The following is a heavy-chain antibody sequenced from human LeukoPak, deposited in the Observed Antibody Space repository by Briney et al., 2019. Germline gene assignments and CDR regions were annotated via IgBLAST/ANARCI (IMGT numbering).Heavy chain of an antibody. V-gene: IGHV3-23*01. CDR1: GFTFSSYA. CDR2: ISGSGGST. CDR3: AKLPDKWFGDRSVY. Sequence: GGSLRLSCAASGFTFSSYAMSWVRQAAGKGLEWVSAISGSGGSTYYADSVKGRFTISRDNSKNTLYLQMNSLRAEDTAVYYCAKLPDKWFGDRSVYWGQGTLVTVSS. D-gene: IGHD3-10*01. J-gene: IGHJ4*02.